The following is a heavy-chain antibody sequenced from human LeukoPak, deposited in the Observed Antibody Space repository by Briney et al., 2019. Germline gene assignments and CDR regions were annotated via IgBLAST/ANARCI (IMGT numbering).Heavy chain of an antibody. J-gene: IGHJ4*02. CDR3: ATDVPTFGSGEMDN. V-gene: IGHV3-15*01. CDR1: GFIFRDAW. Sequence: GGSLRLSCAASGFIFRDAWMNWVRQAQAKGLEWVGGIKTGGTTGYAAPVQGRFTISRDDSKNTLYLQMNSLKTEDTAIYFCATDVPTFGSGEMDNWGQGTLVTVSS. D-gene: IGHD3-10*01. CDR2: IKTGGTT.